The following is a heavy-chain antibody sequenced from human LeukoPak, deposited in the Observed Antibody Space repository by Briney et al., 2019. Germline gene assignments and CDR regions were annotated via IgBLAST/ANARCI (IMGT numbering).Heavy chain of an antibody. Sequence: SQTLSLTCAISGDSVSSNTAAWNWIRQSPSRGLEWLGRTYHRSTWDNDYAVSVKSRITINPDTSKNQFSLHLNSVTPEDTAVYYCAREKAVGVVIPGYFDYWGQGTLVTVSS. D-gene: IGHD3-3*01. CDR1: GDSVSSNTAA. V-gene: IGHV6-1*01. CDR3: AREKAVGVVIPGYFDY. CDR2: TYHRSTWDN. J-gene: IGHJ4*02.